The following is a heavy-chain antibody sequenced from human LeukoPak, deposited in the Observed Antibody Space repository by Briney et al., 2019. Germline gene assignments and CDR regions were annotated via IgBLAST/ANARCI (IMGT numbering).Heavy chain of an antibody. J-gene: IGHJ4*02. Sequence: GGSLRLSCAASGFTFDDYAMHWVRQAPGKGLVWVSRINSDGSSTNYADSVKGRFTISRDNAKNTLYLQMNSLRAEDTAVYYCARDQYGDYDYWGQGTLVTVSS. D-gene: IGHD4-17*01. CDR1: GFTFDDYA. CDR3: ARDQYGDYDY. CDR2: INSDGSST. V-gene: IGHV3-74*01.